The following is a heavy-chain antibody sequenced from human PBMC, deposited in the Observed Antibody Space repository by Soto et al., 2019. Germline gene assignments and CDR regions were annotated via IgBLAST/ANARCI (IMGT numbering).Heavy chain of an antibody. CDR2: ISDNGDTT. CDR3: AKKSYCCAGDRGPLDI. Sequence: EVQLLESGGGLVKPGGSLSLSCAASGFRFSGYAMNWVRQAPGKGLEWVSVISDNGDTTFYADSVKGRLTISRDNSRNTLYLQMNSLRAEDTAVYYCAKKSYCCAGDRGPLDIWGQGTMVTVSS. V-gene: IGHV3-23*01. D-gene: IGHD3-10*01. CDR1: GFRFSGYA. J-gene: IGHJ3*02.